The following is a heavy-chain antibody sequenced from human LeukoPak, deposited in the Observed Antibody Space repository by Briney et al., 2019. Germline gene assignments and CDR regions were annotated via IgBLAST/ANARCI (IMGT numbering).Heavy chain of an antibody. Sequence: GSLRLSCAASGFTFSSYAMSWVRQAPGKGLEWVSAISGSGGSTYYADSVKGRFTISRDNSKNTLYLQMNSLRAEDTAVYYCAKDIVLVVYAMQGPYYFDYWGQGTLVTVSS. J-gene: IGHJ4*02. CDR3: AKDIVLVVYAMQGPYYFDY. CDR1: GFTFSSYA. CDR2: ISGSGGST. V-gene: IGHV3-23*01. D-gene: IGHD2-8*01.